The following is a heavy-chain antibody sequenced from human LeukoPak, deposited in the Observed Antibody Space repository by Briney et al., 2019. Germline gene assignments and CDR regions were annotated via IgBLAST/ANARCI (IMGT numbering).Heavy chain of an antibody. CDR3: ARAYQLLFDDTHFDY. CDR1: GFTFGSYW. Sequence: GGSLRLSCAASGFTFGSYWMSWVRQAPGKGLEWVANIKQDGSEKYYVDSVKGRFTISRDNAKKSLYLQMNSLRAEDTAVYYCARAYQLLFDDTHFDYWGQGTLVTVSS. D-gene: IGHD2-2*01. CDR2: IKQDGSEK. V-gene: IGHV3-7*01. J-gene: IGHJ4*02.